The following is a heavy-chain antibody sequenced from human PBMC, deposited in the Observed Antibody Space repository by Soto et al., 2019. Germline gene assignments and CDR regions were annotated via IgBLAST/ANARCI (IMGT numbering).Heavy chain of an antibody. D-gene: IGHD2-2*01. V-gene: IGHV1-69*01. Sequence: VQLVQSGAEVKKPGSSVKVSCKASGGTFSSYAISWVRQAPGQGLEWMGGIIPISGTANYAQKFQGRVTMTADESTSTAYMELSSLRSEDTAVYYWARSQGSSTSLEIYYYYYYGMDVWGQGTTVTVSS. CDR3: ARSQGSSTSLEIYYYYYYGMDV. CDR1: GGTFSSYA. J-gene: IGHJ6*02. CDR2: IIPISGTA.